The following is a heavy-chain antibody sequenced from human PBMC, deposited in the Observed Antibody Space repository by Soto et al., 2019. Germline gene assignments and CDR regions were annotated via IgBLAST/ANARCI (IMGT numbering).Heavy chain of an antibody. J-gene: IGHJ4*02. CDR1: GFTISDAW. Sequence: GGSLRLSCAVSGFTISDAWMSWVRQAPGKGLEWVSAISGSGGSTYYADSVKGRFTISRDNSKNTLYLQMNSLRAEDTAVYYCAKDRNNYYDSSGYDYWGQGTLVTVSS. CDR3: AKDRNNYYDSSGYDY. CDR2: ISGSGGST. D-gene: IGHD3-22*01. V-gene: IGHV3-23*01.